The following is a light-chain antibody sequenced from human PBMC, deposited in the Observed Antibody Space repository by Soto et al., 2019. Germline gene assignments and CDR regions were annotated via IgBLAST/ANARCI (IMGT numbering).Light chain of an antibody. J-gene: IGKJ2*01. Sequence: EIVLTQSPATLSLSPGERATLSCRASQSVSSSLGWYQQKPGQAPRLLIYDASNRATGIPARFSGSGSGTDFTLTISNLEPEDSAVYYCQQRSNWPPYTFGQGTKVEIK. CDR2: DAS. V-gene: IGKV3-11*01. CDR3: QQRSNWPPYT. CDR1: QSVSSS.